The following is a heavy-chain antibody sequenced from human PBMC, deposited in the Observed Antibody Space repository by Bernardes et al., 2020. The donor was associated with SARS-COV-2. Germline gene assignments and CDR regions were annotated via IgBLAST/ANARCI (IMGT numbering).Heavy chain of an antibody. J-gene: IGHJ4*02. V-gene: IGHV3-9*01. CDR3: AKFEGTTDY. CDR1: GFTFDDYA. CDR2: ISWNSGSI. D-gene: IGHD1-1*01. Sequence: SLSLSCAASGFTFDDYAMHWVRQAPGKGLEWVSGISWNSGSIGYADSVKGRFTISRDNAKNSLYLQMNSLRAEDTALYYCAKFEGTTDYWGQGTLVTVSS.